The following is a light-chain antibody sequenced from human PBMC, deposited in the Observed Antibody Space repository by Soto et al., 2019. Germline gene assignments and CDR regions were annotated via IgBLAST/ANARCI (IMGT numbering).Light chain of an antibody. J-gene: IGLJ2*01. CDR2: VDD. CDR3: QSYDSRLTAVV. CDR1: SSNIGAGFD. Sequence: QSVLTQSPSVSGAPGQRVTISCTGSSSNIGAGFDVHWYQQLPGTAPKLLIYVDDSRPSGVPDRFSGSKSGSSASLAITGLQAEDEADYYCQSYDSRLTAVVFGGGTKVTVL. V-gene: IGLV1-40*01.